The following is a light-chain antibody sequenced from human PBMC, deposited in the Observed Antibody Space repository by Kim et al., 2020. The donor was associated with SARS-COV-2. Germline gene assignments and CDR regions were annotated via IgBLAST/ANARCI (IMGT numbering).Light chain of an antibody. J-gene: IGLJ3*02. CDR2: SST. CDR3: ASWDEGLNGPV. Sequence: GQRVTISCSGTTSNIGSDTVNWYQQFPGTAPKLLIYSSTQRPSGVPDRFSGSKSGTSASLAISALQSEDEADYYCASWDEGLNGPVFGGGTQLTVL. CDR1: TSNIGSDT. V-gene: IGLV1-44*01.